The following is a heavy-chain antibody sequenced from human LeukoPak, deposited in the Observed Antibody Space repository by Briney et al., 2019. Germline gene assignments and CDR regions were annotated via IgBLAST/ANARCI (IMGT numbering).Heavy chain of an antibody. CDR1: GFTFSTNW. Sequence: GGSRRLSCAASGFTFSTNWMSWVRQAPGKGLEWVANIKQDGSDKFYVASVKGRFTISRDNAKNSMYLQMNSLRAEDTAVYYCARVLPVASRDYWGQGTLVTVSS. V-gene: IGHV3-7*01. D-gene: IGHD2-2*01. CDR3: ARVLPVASRDY. J-gene: IGHJ4*02. CDR2: IKQDGSDK.